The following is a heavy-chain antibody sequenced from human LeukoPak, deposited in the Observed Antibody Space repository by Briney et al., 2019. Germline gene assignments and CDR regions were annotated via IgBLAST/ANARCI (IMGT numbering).Heavy chain of an antibody. CDR2: IIPIFGTA. J-gene: IGHJ5*02. CDR1: GGTFSSYA. Sequence: SVRVSCKASGGTFSSYAISWVRQAPGQGLEWMGGIIPIFGTANYAQKFQGRVTITADESTSTAYMELSSLRSEDTAVYYCARDRVGYYGSGSYYIGWFDPWGQGTLVTVSS. D-gene: IGHD3-10*01. CDR3: ARDRVGYYGSGSYYIGWFDP. V-gene: IGHV1-69*13.